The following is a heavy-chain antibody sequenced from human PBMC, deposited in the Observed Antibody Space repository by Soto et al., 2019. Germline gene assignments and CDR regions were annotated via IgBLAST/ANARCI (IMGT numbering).Heavy chain of an antibody. D-gene: IGHD1-1*01. V-gene: IGHV1-2*02. Sequence: SMQVSCKASGYTFTGYYMHWVRQAPGQGLEWMGWINPNSGSTKYSQKFQGRVTMTRDTSISTIYMELSRLTSDDTAVYDCARVNSYKSDDWGHGTLVTVAS. J-gene: IGHJ4*01. CDR2: INPNSGST. CDR1: GYTFTGYY. CDR3: ARVNSYKSDD.